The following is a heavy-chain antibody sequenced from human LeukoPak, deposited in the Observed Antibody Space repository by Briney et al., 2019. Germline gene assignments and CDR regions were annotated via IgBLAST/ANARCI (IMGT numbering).Heavy chain of an antibody. Sequence: ASVKASCKASGYTFTGYYMHWVRQAPGQGLEWMGWINPNSGGTNYAQKFQGRVTMTRDTSISTAYMELSRLRSDDTAVYYCARDVEGIIVVVPAAPFDYWGQGTLVTVSS. D-gene: IGHD2-2*01. CDR3: ARDVEGIIVVVPAAPFDY. CDR1: GYTFTGYY. J-gene: IGHJ4*02. V-gene: IGHV1-2*02. CDR2: INPNSGGT.